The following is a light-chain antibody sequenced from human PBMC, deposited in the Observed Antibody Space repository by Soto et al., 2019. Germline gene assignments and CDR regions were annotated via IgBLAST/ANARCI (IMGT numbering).Light chain of an antibody. V-gene: IGKV1-5*01. J-gene: IGKJ1*01. Sequence: DIQMTQSPSTLSASVGDRVTITCRASQSISSWLAWYQQKPGKAPKFLIYDASSLESGVPSRFSGSGSGTEFTVTISSLRPDDIATYYCQQYNSYPTFGQGTKVEIK. CDR2: DAS. CDR3: QQYNSYPT. CDR1: QSISSW.